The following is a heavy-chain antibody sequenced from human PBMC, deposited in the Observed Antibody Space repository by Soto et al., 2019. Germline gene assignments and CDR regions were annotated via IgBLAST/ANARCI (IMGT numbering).Heavy chain of an antibody. CDR3: GIDWVWFGAQPIDN. D-gene: IGHD3-10*01. CDR1: GFTFSNYG. V-gene: IGHV3-30*03. Sequence: QVQLVESGGGVVQPGRSLRLSCAASGFTFSNYGMHWVRQAPGKGLDWVAVISYDGSIEYYSESVKGRFNMSRDNSENTVYLQLNSLRTEGTAVYFCGIDWVWFGAQPIDNWGQGTQVTVSS. CDR2: ISYDGSIE. J-gene: IGHJ4*02.